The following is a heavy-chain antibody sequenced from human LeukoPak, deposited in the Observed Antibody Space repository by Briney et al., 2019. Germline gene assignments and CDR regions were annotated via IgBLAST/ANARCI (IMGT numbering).Heavy chain of an antibody. V-gene: IGHV4-59*02. J-gene: IGHJ6*03. Sequence: KPSETLSLTCTVPGGSVRPYFWNWIRQSPGKGLEWLAFIDYSGSTSYNPSLNSRATITTDTSKSQFSLRLSSVTAADTAVYYCARGSGTTGTIYMDVWGKGITVTDSS. D-gene: IGHD1-1*01. CDR1: GGSVRPYF. CDR3: ARGSGTTGTIYMDV. CDR2: IDYSGST.